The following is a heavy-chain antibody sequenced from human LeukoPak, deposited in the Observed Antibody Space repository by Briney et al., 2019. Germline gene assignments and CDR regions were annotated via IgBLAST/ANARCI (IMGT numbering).Heavy chain of an antibody. CDR3: VRAGCSGWYGLD. J-gene: IGHJ4*02. Sequence: ALVKACCKPSGYTFTAYYMHWVRGAPRHRLEGWGGFNPKSSGTNFAQKLPARVTMTRDTTISTAYIELSRLRSDDTAVYYCVRAGCSGWYGLDWGEGTLVTVSS. V-gene: IGHV1-2*02. D-gene: IGHD6-19*01. CDR2: FNPKSSGT. CDR1: GYTFTAYY.